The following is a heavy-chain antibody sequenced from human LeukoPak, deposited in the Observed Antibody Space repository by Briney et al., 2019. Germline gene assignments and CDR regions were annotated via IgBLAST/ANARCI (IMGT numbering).Heavy chain of an antibody. J-gene: IGHJ4*02. CDR1: GGSISGTTYY. V-gene: IGHV4-39*01. Sequence: TSETLSLTCTVSGGSISGTTYYWVWIRQPPGKGLEWIGSIHYSGSAYFNPSLKSRVTISVDTTKNQFSLKMSPVTAADTAVYYCARLAQQFDYWGQGTLVTVSS. CDR2: IHYSGSA. CDR3: ARLAQQFDY.